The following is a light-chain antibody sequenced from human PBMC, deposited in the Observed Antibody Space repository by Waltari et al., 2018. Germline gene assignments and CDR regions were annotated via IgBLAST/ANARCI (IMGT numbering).Light chain of an antibody. CDR3: QQRTDRPPVT. CDR1: QSVSVY. J-gene: IGKJ1*01. CDR2: DAS. V-gene: IGKV3-11*01. Sequence: EVVLTQSPATLSLSPEERATLACSARQSVSVYLAWYQQRPGLAPRHLIYDASDRATGVPARFSGSGSGTDFTLTISSMAPEEFAVYYYQQRTDRPPVTFGQGTRVEMK.